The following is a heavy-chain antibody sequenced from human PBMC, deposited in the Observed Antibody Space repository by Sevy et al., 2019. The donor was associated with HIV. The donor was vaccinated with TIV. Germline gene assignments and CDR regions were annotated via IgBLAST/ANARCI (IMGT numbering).Heavy chain of an antibody. D-gene: IGHD3-9*01. V-gene: IGHV3-9*01. CDR1: GFTFDDYA. CDR3: AKSPRYDILTGSFDP. J-gene: IGHJ5*02. CDR2: ISWNSGSI. Sequence: GGSLRLSCAASGFTFDDYAMHWVRQAPGKGLEWVSGISWNSGSIGYADSVKGRFTISRDNAKNSLYLQMNSLRAEDTVLYYCAKSPRYDILTGSFDPWGQGTLVTVSS.